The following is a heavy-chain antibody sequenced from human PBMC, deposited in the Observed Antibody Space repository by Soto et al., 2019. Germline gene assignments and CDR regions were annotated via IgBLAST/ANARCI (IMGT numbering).Heavy chain of an antibody. J-gene: IGHJ4*02. D-gene: IGHD1-1*01. CDR1: GYTFTSYG. Sequence: QVQLVQSGAAVKKPGASVKVSCKASGYTFTSYGISRVRQAPGQGLEWMGWISAYNGNTNYAQKLQGRVTMTTDTSTSTAYMERRSLRSDDTAVYYCARDINRYNPKSRFDYWGQGTLVTVSS. V-gene: IGHV1-18*01. CDR2: ISAYNGNT. CDR3: ARDINRYNPKSRFDY.